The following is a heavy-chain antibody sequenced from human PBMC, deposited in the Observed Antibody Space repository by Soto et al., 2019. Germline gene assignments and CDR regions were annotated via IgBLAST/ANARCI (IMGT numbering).Heavy chain of an antibody. J-gene: IGHJ6*02. D-gene: IGHD4-17*01. CDR3: AREYGAGYYYGMDV. CDR2: INPNSGGT. CDR1: GYTFTGYY. V-gene: IGHV1-2*04. Sequence: ASVKVSCKASGYTFTGYYMHWVRQAPGQGLEGMGWINPNSGGTNYAQKFQGWVTMTRDTSISTAYMELSRLRSDDTAVYYCAREYGAGYYYGMDVWGQGTTVTVSS.